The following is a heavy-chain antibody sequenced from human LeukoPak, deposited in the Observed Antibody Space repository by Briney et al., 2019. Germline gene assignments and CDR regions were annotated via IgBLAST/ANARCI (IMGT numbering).Heavy chain of an antibody. CDR1: GGSVSSGSYY. J-gene: IGHJ5*02. CDR2: IYYSGST. V-gene: IGHV4-61*01. CDR3: ARHVGFGFAVVPAAMGGFDP. D-gene: IGHD2-2*01. Sequence: SETLSLTCTVSGGSVSSGSYYWSWIRQPPGKGLEWIGYIYYSGSTNYNPSLKSRVTISLDTSKNQFSLKLSSVTAADTAVYYCARHVGFGFAVVPAAMGGFDPWGQGTLVTVSS.